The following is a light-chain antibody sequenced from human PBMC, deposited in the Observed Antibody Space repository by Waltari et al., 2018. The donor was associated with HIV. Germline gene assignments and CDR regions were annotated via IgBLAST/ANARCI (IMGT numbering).Light chain of an antibody. J-gene: IGLJ3*02. CDR1: SSDVGGYNS. Sequence: QSALTQPPSASGSPGQSVTISCTGSSSDVGGYNSVPWYQQHPGKAPKLIIYEVTKRPSGVPDRFSGSKSGNTASLTVSWLQAEDEADYYCSSYPGSFPWVFGGGTKLTGL. V-gene: IGLV2-8*01. CDR2: EVT. CDR3: SSYPGSFPWV.